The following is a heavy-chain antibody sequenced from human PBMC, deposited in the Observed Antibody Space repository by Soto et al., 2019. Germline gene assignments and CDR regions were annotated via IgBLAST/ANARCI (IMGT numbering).Heavy chain of an antibody. CDR2: IYYSGST. V-gene: IGHV4-59*01. D-gene: IGHD2-15*01. Sequence: QVQLQESGPGLVKPSETLSLTCTVSGGSISSYYWSWIRQPPGKGLEWIGYIYYSGSTNYNPSLGCIVAMSVLPPYNQCSLKLGSVTAADPCWYCCAGGEERVAKPSGYWGQGTLVTVCS. J-gene: IGHJ4*02. CDR1: GGSISSYY. CDR3: AGGEERVAKPSGY.